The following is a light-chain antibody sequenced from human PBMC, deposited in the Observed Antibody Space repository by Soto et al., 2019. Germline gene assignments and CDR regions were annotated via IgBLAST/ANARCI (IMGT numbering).Light chain of an antibody. J-gene: IGLJ3*02. CDR2: LEGSGSY. V-gene: IGLV4-60*02. Sequence: QLVLTQSSSASASLGSSVKLTCTLSSGHSSYIIAWHQQQPGKAPRYLMKLEGSGSYNKGSGVPDRFSGSSSGADRYLTISNPQFEDEADYYWENLDSNTHTVFGGGTKLTVL. CDR3: ENLDSNTHTV. CDR1: SGHSSYI.